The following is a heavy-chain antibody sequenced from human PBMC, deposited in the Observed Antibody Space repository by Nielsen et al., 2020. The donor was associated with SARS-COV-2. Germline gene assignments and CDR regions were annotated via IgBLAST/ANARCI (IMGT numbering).Heavy chain of an antibody. J-gene: IGHJ4*02. V-gene: IGHV3-23*01. D-gene: IGHD1-26*01. CDR3: AKDLGGSYYGGLDY. CDR1: GFTFSSYA. Sequence: GGSLRLSCAASGFTFSSYAMHWVRQAPGKGLEWVSAISGSGGSTYYADSVKGRFTISRDNSKNTLYLQMNSLRAEDTAVYYCAKDLGGSYYGGLDYWGQGTLVTVSS. CDR2: ISGSGGST.